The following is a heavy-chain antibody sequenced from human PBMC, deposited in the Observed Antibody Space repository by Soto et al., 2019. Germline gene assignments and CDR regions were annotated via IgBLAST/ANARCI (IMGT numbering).Heavy chain of an antibody. CDR1: GFTFSDSY. CDR2: ISNSSTYT. CDR3: ARDKRRDDY. J-gene: IGHJ4*02. Sequence: LRLSCAASGFTFSDSYMSWIRQAPAEGVERLSYISNSSTYTDYADSMKGRFTIYRDNANNSLYLQMNRLRAEATAVYYCARDKRRDDYWGQGTMVTVYS. V-gene: IGHV3-11*06.